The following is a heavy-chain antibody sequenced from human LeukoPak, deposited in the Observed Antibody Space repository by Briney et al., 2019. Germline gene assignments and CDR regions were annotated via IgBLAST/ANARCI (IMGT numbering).Heavy chain of an antibody. CDR2: INPSGGST. D-gene: IGHD3-22*01. Sequence: ASVKVSCKASGYTFTSYYMHWVRQAPGQGLEWMGIINPSGGSTSYAQKFQGRVTMTRDTSTSTVYMELSSLRSEDTAVYYCAREGTGYYDSSGYLHYHVYFDYWGQGTLVTVSS. J-gene: IGHJ4*02. CDR3: AREGTGYYDSSGYLHYHVYFDY. V-gene: IGHV1-46*01. CDR1: GYTFTSYY.